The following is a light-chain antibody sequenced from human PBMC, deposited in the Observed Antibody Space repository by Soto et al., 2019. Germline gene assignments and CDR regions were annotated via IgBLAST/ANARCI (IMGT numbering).Light chain of an antibody. V-gene: IGKV3-11*01. CDR2: DAS. J-gene: IGKJ4*01. CDR3: QQRSNLPLT. CDR1: QSVSSY. Sequence: EIVLTQSPGTLSLSPGERATLSCRASQSVSSYLTWYQQKPGQAPRLLIYDASNRATGIPARFSGSGSGTDFTLTISSLEPKDFPVYSCQQRSNLPLTFGGGTRWIS.